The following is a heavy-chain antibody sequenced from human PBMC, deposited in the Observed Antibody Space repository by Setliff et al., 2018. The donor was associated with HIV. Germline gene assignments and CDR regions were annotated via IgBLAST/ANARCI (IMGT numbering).Heavy chain of an antibody. Sequence: GESLTISCAASGFSVSSDYMAWVRQAPGKGLEWLSFIYSGGGTYYGDSVKGRFTITRDDSKNTIYLQMNSLRIEDTAVYYCARDRSRGYWYFDLWGRGTLVTVSS. V-gene: IGHV3-53*05. CDR1: GFSVSSDY. CDR3: ARDRSRGYWYFDL. D-gene: IGHD3-10*01. J-gene: IGHJ2*01. CDR2: IYSGGGT.